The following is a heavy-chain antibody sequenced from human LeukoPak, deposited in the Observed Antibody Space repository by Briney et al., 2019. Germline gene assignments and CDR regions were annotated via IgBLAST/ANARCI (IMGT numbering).Heavy chain of an antibody. CDR3: ALGYDILTGRFDY. CDR2: ISSSSSHR. J-gene: IGHJ4*02. D-gene: IGHD3-9*01. Sequence: GGSLRLSCAASGFTFSSYSMNWVRQAPGKGLEWVSSISSSSSHRYYAGSVKGRFTISRDNAKNSLYLQMNSLRAEDTAVYYCALGYDILTGRFDYWGQGTLVTVSS. V-gene: IGHV3-21*01. CDR1: GFTFSSYS.